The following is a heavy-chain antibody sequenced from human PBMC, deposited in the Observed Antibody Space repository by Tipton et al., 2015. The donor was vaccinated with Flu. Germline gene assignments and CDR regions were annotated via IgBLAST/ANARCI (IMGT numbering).Heavy chain of an antibody. J-gene: IGHJ6*02. CDR2: LSGSGSSI. Sequence: LSLTCAASGLTFSNYAMNWVRQAPGKGLEWVAGLSGSGSSIYYADSVKGRFSISRDNSKNMLYVQMNSLRAEDTAVYYCVKAKNYDIVAAYYGMDVWGQGTTVTVSS. CDR1: GLTFSNYA. V-gene: IGHV3-23*01. CDR3: VKAKNYDIVAAYYGMDV. D-gene: IGHD3-9*01.